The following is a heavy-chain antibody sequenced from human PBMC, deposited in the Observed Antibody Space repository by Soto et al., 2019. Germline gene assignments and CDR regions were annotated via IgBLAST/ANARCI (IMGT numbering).Heavy chain of an antibody. D-gene: IGHD1-1*01. J-gene: IGHJ4*02. Sequence: LRLSCTASGFVFSSYGLSWVRHSPGKGLEWVSAISGSGGSTHYADSVKGRFTISRDNAKNSLYLQMSSLGAEDTALYYCARDPDTTSKIDHWGQGTQVTVSS. CDR3: ARDPDTTSKIDH. V-gene: IGHV3-21*04. CDR2: ISGSGGST. CDR1: GFVFSSYG.